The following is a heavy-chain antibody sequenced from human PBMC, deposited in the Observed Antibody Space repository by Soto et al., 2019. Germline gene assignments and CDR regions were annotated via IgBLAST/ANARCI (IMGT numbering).Heavy chain of an antibody. CDR2: ISGSGGST. CDR3: AKAGTHCSGGSCYSSPDY. D-gene: IGHD2-15*01. Sequence: GGSLRLSCAASGFTFSSYAMSWVRQAPGKGLEWVSAISGSGGSTYYADSVKGRFTISRDNSKNTLYLQMNSLRAEDTAVYYCAKAGTHCSGGSCYSSPDYWGQGTLVTVS. V-gene: IGHV3-23*01. J-gene: IGHJ4*02. CDR1: GFTFSSYA.